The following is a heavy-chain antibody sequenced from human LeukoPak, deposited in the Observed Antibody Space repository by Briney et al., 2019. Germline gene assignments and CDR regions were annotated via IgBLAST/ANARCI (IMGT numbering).Heavy chain of an antibody. J-gene: IGHJ4*02. CDR3: AKGREAPWYTSGWYDY. Sequence: PSQTLSLTCTVSGGSISSGSYYWSWIRQPAGKGLEWIGRIYTSGSTNYNPSLKCRVTISVDTSKNQSSLKLSSVTAADTAVYYCAKGREAPWYTSGWYDYWGQGTLVTVSS. D-gene: IGHD6-19*01. V-gene: IGHV4-61*02. CDR2: IYTSGST. CDR1: GGSISSGSYY.